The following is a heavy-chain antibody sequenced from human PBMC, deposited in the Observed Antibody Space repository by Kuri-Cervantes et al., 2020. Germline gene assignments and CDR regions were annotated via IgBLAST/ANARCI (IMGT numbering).Heavy chain of an antibody. CDR3: AKSVYVDYYYGMDV. J-gene: IGHJ6*02. Sequence: ASVKVSCKASGYTFTGYYMHWVRQATGQGLEWMGWMNPNSGNTGYAQKFQGRVTMTRNTSISTAYMELSSLRSEDTAVYYCAKSVYVDYYYGMDVWGQGTTVTVSS. CDR1: GYTFTGYY. D-gene: IGHD5/OR15-5a*01. CDR2: MNPNSGNT. V-gene: IGHV1-8*02.